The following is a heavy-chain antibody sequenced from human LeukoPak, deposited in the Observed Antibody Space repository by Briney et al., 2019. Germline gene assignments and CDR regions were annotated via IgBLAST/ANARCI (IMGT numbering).Heavy chain of an antibody. Sequence: SETLSLTFAVYGGSFRGYYWSWIRQPPGKGLEGFGEINPTGSTKNNPSLKSRVTISVDTSKNQFSLKLSSVTAADTAVYYCARARFGQRWLQLSNWYFDLWGRGTLVTVSS. J-gene: IGHJ2*01. CDR1: GGSFRGYY. D-gene: IGHD5-24*01. CDR2: INPTGST. CDR3: ARARFGQRWLQLSNWYFDL. V-gene: IGHV4-34*01.